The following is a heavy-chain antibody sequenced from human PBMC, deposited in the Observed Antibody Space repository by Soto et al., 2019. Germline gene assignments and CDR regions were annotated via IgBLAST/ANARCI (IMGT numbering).Heavy chain of an antibody. CDR1: GGSFSSYY. CDR2: IYYSGST. Sequence: SETLSLTSAVYGGSFSSYYWSWIRQPPGKGLEWIGYIYYSGSTNYNPSLKSRVTISVDTSKNQFSLKLSSLRSEDTAVYYCAAGTEGYCSSTSCYDYYYYMDVWGKGTTVTVSS. V-gene: IGHV4-59*12. J-gene: IGHJ6*03. CDR3: AAGTEGYCSSTSCYDYYYYMDV. D-gene: IGHD2-2*01.